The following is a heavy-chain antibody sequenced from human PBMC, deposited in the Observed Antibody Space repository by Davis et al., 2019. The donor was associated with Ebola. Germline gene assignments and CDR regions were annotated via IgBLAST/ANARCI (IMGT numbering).Heavy chain of an antibody. CDR2: IKEDGSEK. J-gene: IGHJ6*02. D-gene: IGHD2-8*01. V-gene: IGHV3-7*01. Sequence: GGSLRLSCAASGFTFSSHWMTWVRQAPGKGLEWVANIKEDGSEKSYVDSVKGRFTISRDNAKNSLYLQLNSLRAEDAALYYCARCGYCTYSVCCYYYGMDVWGQGTTVTVSS. CDR3: ARCGYCTYSVCCYYYGMDV. CDR1: GFTFSSHW.